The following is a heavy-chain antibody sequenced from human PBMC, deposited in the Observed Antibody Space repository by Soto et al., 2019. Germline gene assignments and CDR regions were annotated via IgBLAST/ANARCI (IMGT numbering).Heavy chain of an antibody. Sequence: GVSLKVSCKSSGYTFTSYGISWVRQAPGQGLEWMGWISAYNGNTNYAQKLQGRVTMTTDTSTSTAYMELRSLRSDDTAVYYCARDFFGVVGANKYNWFDPWGQGTLVTVSS. J-gene: IGHJ5*02. CDR1: GYTFTSYG. CDR2: ISAYNGNT. D-gene: IGHD1-26*01. V-gene: IGHV1-18*01. CDR3: ARDFFGVVGANKYNWFDP.